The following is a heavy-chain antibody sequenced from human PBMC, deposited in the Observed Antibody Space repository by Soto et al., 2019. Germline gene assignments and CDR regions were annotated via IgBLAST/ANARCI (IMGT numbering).Heavy chain of an antibody. Sequence: GASVKVSCKASGGTFSSNTISWVRRAPGQGLEWMGRIIPILGIANYAQKFQGRVTITADKSTSTAYMELSTLRSEDTAVYYCASAPGYCSSTSCYWFAPWGQGTLVTVSS. CDR1: GGTFSSNT. J-gene: IGHJ5*02. D-gene: IGHD2-2*01. CDR3: ASAPGYCSSTSCYWFAP. CDR2: IIPILGIA. V-gene: IGHV1-69*02.